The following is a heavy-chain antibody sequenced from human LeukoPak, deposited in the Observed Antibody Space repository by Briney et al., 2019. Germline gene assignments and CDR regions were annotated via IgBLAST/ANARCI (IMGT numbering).Heavy chain of an antibody. CDR3: ARRVRGVHDAFDI. D-gene: IGHD3-10*01. Sequence: SETLSLTCTVSGGSISSSYWWSWIRQPPGKGLEWIGEINHSGNTNSNPSLKSRVTISLDTSKNHFSLQLSSVTAADTAVYYCARRVRGVHDAFDIWGQGTMVTVSS. J-gene: IGHJ3*02. CDR1: GGSISSSYW. CDR2: INHSGNT. V-gene: IGHV4-4*02.